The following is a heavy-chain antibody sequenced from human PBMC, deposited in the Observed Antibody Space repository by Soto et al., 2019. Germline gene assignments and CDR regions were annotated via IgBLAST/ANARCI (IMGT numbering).Heavy chain of an antibody. D-gene: IGHD2-15*01. V-gene: IGHV3-23*01. CDR3: AKDRFCSGGSCYTDY. CDR1: GFIFSSFA. Sequence: EVQLLESGGGLAQPGGSLRLSCAASGFIFSSFAMSWVRQAPGKGLEWVSTISGSDGSTYYADSMQGRFTISRDNSKNTLSLQMNSLRAEDTAVYYCAKDRFCSGGSCYTDYWGQGTLVTVSS. CDR2: ISGSDGST. J-gene: IGHJ4*02.